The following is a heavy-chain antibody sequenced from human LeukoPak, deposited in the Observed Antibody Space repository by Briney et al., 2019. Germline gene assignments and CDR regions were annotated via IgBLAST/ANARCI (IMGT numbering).Heavy chain of an antibody. J-gene: IGHJ2*01. V-gene: IGHV3-7*04. CDR1: GFIFRSHW. Sequence: GGSLRLSCVASGFIFRSHWMKWVRQAPGKGLEWVADIKEDGSEKYYEDSVKGRFIISRDNAENSLSLQMSSLRVEDTAVYYCVRAAPDTRYRHFDFWGRDTLVSVSS. D-gene: IGHD2-2*02. CDR2: IKEDGSEK. CDR3: VRAAPDTRYRHFDF.